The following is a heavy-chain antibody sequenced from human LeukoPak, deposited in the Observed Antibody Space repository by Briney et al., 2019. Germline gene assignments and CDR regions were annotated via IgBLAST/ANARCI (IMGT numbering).Heavy chain of an antibody. Sequence: GGSLRLSCEASGFTVSSNYMSWVRQAPGKGLEWVSVIYGGGITHYADSVKGRFTISRDNSKNTLYLQMNSLRAEDTAVYYCARTISGSIDYWGQGTLVAVSS. CDR3: ARTISGSIDY. V-gene: IGHV3-53*01. J-gene: IGHJ4*02. D-gene: IGHD3-22*01. CDR2: IYGGGIT. CDR1: GFTVSSNY.